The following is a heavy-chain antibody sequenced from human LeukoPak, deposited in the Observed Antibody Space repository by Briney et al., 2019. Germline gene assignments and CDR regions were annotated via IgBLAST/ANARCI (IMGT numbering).Heavy chain of an antibody. CDR2: IYYSGST. Sequence: PSETLSLTCTVSGGSISSYYWSWIRQPPGKGLEWIGYIYYSGSTNYNPSLKSRVTISVDTSQNQFSLKLSSVTAADTAVYYCARFRDYYDSSGYGGGDFDYWGQGTLVTVSS. CDR1: GGSISSYY. V-gene: IGHV4-59*01. J-gene: IGHJ4*02. D-gene: IGHD3-22*01. CDR3: ARFRDYYDSSGYGGGDFDY.